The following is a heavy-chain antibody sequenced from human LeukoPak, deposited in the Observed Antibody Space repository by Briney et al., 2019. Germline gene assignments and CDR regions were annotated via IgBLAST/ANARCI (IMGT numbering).Heavy chain of an antibody. CDR3: AKDTLKYCSGGSCYPKGE. CDR1: GFTFDDYA. CDR2: ISWNSGSI. D-gene: IGHD2-15*01. Sequence: GGSLRLSCAASGFTFDDYAMHWVRQAPGKGLEWVSGISWNSGSIGYADSVKGRFTISRDNAKNSLYLQMNSLRAEDTALYYCAKDTLKYCSGGSCYPKGEWGQGTLVTASS. J-gene: IGHJ4*02. V-gene: IGHV3-9*01.